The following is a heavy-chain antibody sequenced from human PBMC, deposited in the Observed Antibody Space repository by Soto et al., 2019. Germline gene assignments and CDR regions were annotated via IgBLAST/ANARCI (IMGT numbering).Heavy chain of an antibody. D-gene: IGHD3-22*01. V-gene: IGHV1-2*04. CDR1: GYTLTGYY. CDR3: ATSRNYYFDSSGPDAFDV. Sequence: ASVKVSCKASGYTLTGYYIHWVRQAPGQGLEWLGWINPNSGGTNYAQTLQGWVTMTRDTSINTAYMELSRLRSDDSAVYYCATSRNYYFDSSGPDAFDVWGQGTKVTVSS. J-gene: IGHJ3*01. CDR2: INPNSGGT.